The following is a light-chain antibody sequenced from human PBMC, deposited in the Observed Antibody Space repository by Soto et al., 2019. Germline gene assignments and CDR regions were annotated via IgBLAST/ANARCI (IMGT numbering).Light chain of an antibody. CDR2: DAS. CDR3: HQRTRLPPT. Sequence: EIVLSQSPATLSLSPGERASLSCRASQSISVYLAWYQQKSGQPPRLLIYDASNRATGIPARFSGSGSGTDFTLTISSLEPEDFAVYYCHQRTRLPPTFGGGTKVEI. J-gene: IGKJ4*01. CDR1: QSISVY. V-gene: IGKV3-11*01.